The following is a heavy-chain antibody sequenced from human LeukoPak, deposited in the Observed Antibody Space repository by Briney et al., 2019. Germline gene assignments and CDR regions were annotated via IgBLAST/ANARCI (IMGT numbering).Heavy chain of an antibody. CDR3: AKGAAAGTSDYFDY. D-gene: IGHD6-13*01. CDR1: GASINNSTYY. V-gene: IGHV3-23*01. Sequence: ETLSLTCTVSGASINNSTYYWGWIRQAPGKGLEWVSVISGSGVTLICGSGGCTYYADSVKGRFTISRDNSKDTLYLQMNSLRAEDTAVYHCAKGAAAGTSDYFDYWGQGTLVTVSS. CDR2: ISGSGVTLICGSGGCT. J-gene: IGHJ4*02.